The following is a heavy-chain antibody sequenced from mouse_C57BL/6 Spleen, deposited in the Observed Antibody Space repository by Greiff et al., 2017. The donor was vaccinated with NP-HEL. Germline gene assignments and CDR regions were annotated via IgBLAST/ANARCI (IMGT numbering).Heavy chain of an antibody. CDR3: ASGAREYPFAY. Sequence: QVQLQQPGAELVMPGASVKLSCKASGYTFTSYWMHWVKQRPGQGLEWIGEIDPSDSYTNYNQKFKGKSTLTVDKSSSTAYMQLSSLTSEDSAVYYCASGAREYPFAYWGQGTLVTVSA. CDR1: GYTFTSYW. CDR2: IDPSDSYT. V-gene: IGHV1-69*01. D-gene: IGHD5-1*01. J-gene: IGHJ3*01.